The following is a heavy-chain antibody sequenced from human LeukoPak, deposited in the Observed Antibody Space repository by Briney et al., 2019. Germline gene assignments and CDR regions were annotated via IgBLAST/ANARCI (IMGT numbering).Heavy chain of an antibody. Sequence: GGSLRLSCAASGLTFSSYWMHWVRQAPGKGLVWVSRINSDGSSTSYADSVKGRFTISRDNAKNTLYLQMNSLRAEDTAVYYCAREVPRLEAGFDYWGQGTLVTVSS. D-gene: IGHD1-1*01. CDR1: GLTFSSYW. CDR3: AREVPRLEAGFDY. V-gene: IGHV3-74*01. CDR2: INSDGSST. J-gene: IGHJ4*02.